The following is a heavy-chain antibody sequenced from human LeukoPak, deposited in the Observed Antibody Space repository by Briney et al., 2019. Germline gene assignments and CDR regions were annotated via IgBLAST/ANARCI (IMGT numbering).Heavy chain of an antibody. CDR2: ISFDGAYR. D-gene: IGHD3-10*01. Sequence: GGFLRLSCATSGFTSSAIHWVRQSPGKGLEWLAIISFDGAYRYYADSVKGRFTISRDISKNTFYLQMSSLTADDAALYYCAKDQQGGAGSGRFDYWGQGTLVTVSS. J-gene: IGHJ4*02. CDR3: AKDQQGGAGSGRFDY. CDR1: GFTSSA. V-gene: IGHV3-30*04.